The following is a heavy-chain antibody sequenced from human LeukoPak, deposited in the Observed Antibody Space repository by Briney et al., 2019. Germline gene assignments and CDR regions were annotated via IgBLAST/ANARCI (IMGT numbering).Heavy chain of an antibody. V-gene: IGHV3-30-3*01. D-gene: IGHD4-17*01. J-gene: IGHJ4*02. CDR1: GFTFSSYA. CDR2: ISYDGSNK. Sequence: GGSLRLSCAASGFTFSSYAMHWVRQAPGKGLEWVAVISYDGSNKYYADSVKGRYTISRDNSKNTLYLQMNSLRSDDTAVYYCASAYGDYNYWGQGTLVTVSS. CDR3: ASAYGDYNY.